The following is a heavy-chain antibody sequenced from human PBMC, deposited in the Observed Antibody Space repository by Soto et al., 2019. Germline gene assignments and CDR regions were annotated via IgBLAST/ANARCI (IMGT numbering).Heavy chain of an antibody. J-gene: IGHJ6*02. CDR1: GYRFTSYW. CDR2: IYPGDSDT. D-gene: IGHD2-2*01. Sequence: PGASLKISCKGSGYRFTSYWIGWVRQMPGKGLEWMGIIYPGDSDTRYSPSFQGQVTISADKSISTAYLQWSSLKASDTAMYYCARWKIVVVPAAPPYYHGMDVWGQGTTVTVSS. V-gene: IGHV5-51*01. CDR3: ARWKIVVVPAAPPYYHGMDV.